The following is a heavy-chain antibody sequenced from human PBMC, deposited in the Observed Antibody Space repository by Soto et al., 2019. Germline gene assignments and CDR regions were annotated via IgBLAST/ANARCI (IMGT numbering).Heavy chain of an antibody. CDR3: ARQYRGLIQDFDY. CDR2: IYPGDSET. J-gene: IGHJ4*02. V-gene: IGHV5-51*01. Sequence: GESLKISCKGSGYRFTTSWIGWVRQKPGRGLEWMGIIYPGDSETRYSPSFEGQVTMSDDRSTNTVYLQWGSLKASDTAMYYCARQYRGLIQDFDYWGQGTLVTVSS. D-gene: IGHD2-21*01. CDR1: GYRFTTSW.